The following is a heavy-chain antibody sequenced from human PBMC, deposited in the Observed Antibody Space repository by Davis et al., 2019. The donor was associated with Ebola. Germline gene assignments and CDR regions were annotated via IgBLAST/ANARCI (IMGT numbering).Heavy chain of an antibody. V-gene: IGHV3-30*02. CDR3: AKDRVRDDFWSGPPPDGMDV. Sequence: GESLKISCAASGFTFSSYGMHWVRQAPGKGLEWVAFIRYDGSNKYYADSVKGRFTISRDNSKNTLYLQMNSLRAEDTAVYYCAKDRVRDDFWSGPPPDGMDVWGQGTTVTVSS. CDR2: IRYDGSNK. J-gene: IGHJ6*02. D-gene: IGHD3-3*01. CDR1: GFTFSSYG.